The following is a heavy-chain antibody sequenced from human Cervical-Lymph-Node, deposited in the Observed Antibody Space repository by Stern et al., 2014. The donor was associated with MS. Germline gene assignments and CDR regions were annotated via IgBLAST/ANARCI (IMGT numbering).Heavy chain of an antibody. CDR2: IIPIIGTA. CDR1: GGTFSSSD. D-gene: IGHD3-10*01. Sequence: QDQLVQSGAEVQKPGSSVKVSCRASGGTFSSSDISWVRQAPGQGLEWMGSIIPIIGTANYAQKYQGRVTITADESTSTAYMELSSLRSEDTAIYYCALGGFGHYFEYWGQGTLVTVSS. J-gene: IGHJ4*02. CDR3: ALGGFGHYFEY. V-gene: IGHV1-69*11.